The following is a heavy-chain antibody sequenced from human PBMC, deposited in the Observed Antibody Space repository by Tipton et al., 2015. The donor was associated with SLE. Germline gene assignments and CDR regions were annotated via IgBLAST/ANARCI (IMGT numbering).Heavy chain of an antibody. CDR1: GGSISSYY. CDR3: ATPNLDYSRGDDAFDI. CDR2: IYYSGST. Sequence: TLSLTCTVSGGSISSYYWSWIRQPPGKGLEWIGYIYYSGSTNYNPSLKSRVTISVDTSKNQFSLKLSSVTAADTAVYYCATPNLDYSRGDDAFDIWGQGTVVTVSS. J-gene: IGHJ3*02. D-gene: IGHD4-11*01. V-gene: IGHV4-59*08.